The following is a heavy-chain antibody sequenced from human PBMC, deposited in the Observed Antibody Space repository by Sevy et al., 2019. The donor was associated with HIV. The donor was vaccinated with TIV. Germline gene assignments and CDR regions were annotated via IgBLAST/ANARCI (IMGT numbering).Heavy chain of an antibody. V-gene: IGHV3-23*01. D-gene: IGHD3-3*01. CDR1: GFTFSNYA. J-gene: IGHJ2*01. Sequence: GGSLRLSCAASGFTFSNYAMNWVRQAPGNGLEWVSVISGSGGSTDYADSVKGRFTISRDNSKNTLYLQMNSLRAEDTAVYYCAKDSRITIFGVVILRDWYFDLWGRGTLVTVSS. CDR2: ISGSGGST. CDR3: AKDSRITIFGVVILRDWYFDL.